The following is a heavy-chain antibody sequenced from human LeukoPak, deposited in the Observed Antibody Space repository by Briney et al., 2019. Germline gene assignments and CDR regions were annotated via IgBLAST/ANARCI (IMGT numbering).Heavy chain of an antibody. CDR1: GYSISSGYY. CDR3: ARDGPDIVVVPAAILPLDY. CDR2: IYHSGST. Sequence: PSETLSLTCTVSGYSISSGYYWGWIRQPPGKGLEWIGSIYHSGSTYYNPSLKSRVTISVDTSKNQFSRKLSSVTAADTAVYYCARDGPDIVVVPAAILPLDYWGQGTLVTVSS. D-gene: IGHD2-2*02. V-gene: IGHV4-38-2*02. J-gene: IGHJ4*02.